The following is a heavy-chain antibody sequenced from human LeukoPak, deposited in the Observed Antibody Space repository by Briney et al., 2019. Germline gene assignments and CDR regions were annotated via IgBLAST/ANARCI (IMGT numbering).Heavy chain of an antibody. D-gene: IGHD6-6*01. J-gene: IGHJ5*02. CDR3: ARDSYSSSSGRFDP. Sequence: ASVKVSCKTSGYTFTDCYMHWVRQAPGQGLEWMGWINPKSGGTKYAQKFQGRVTMTRDTSISTVYMELSRLGSDDTAVYYCARDSYSSSSGRFDPWGQGTLVTVSS. CDR2: INPKSGGT. V-gene: IGHV1-2*02. CDR1: GYTFTDCY.